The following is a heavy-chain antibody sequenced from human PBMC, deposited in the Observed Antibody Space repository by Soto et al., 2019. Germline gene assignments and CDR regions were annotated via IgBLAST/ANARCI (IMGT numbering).Heavy chain of an antibody. CDR2: ISGRGGST. V-gene: IGHV3-23*01. Sequence: EVQLLESGGGLVQPGGSLRLSCAASGFTFSSYAMSWVRQAPGKGLEWVSAISGRGGSTYYADAVKGRFTISRENPKNTLYLQMNSLRAEDTAVYYCAKDRGAMIVVRGDYWGQGTLVTVSS. CDR1: GFTFSSYA. CDR3: AKDRGAMIVVRGDY. J-gene: IGHJ4*02. D-gene: IGHD3-22*01.